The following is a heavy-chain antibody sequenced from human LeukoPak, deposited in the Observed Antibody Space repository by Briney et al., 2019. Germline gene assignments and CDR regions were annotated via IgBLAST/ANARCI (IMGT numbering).Heavy chain of an antibody. V-gene: IGHV4-38-2*02. CDR2: IYHSGST. Sequence: PSETLSLTCTVSGYSISSGYYWGWIRTPPGKGLEWIGSIYHSGSTYYNPSLKSRVTISVDTSKNQFFLKLSSVTAADTAVYYCARKFDPWGQGTLVTVSS. CDR3: ARKFDP. CDR1: GYSISSGYY. J-gene: IGHJ5*02.